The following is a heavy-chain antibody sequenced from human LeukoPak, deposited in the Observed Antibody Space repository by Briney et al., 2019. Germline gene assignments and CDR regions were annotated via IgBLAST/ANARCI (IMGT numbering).Heavy chain of an antibody. V-gene: IGHV1-2*02. J-gene: IGHJ4*02. Sequence: ASVKVSCKASGYTFTGYYMHWVRQAPGQGLEWMGWMNPNSGGTNYAQKFQGRVTMTRDTSISTAYMELSRLRSDDTAVYYCAADRWRLYYFDYWGQGTLVTVSS. D-gene: IGHD2-21*01. CDR3: AADRWRLYYFDY. CDR2: MNPNSGGT. CDR1: GYTFTGYY.